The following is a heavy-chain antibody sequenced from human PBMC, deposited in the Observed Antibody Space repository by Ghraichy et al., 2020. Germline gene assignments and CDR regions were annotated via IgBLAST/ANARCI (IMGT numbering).Heavy chain of an antibody. CDR2: INHSGST. V-gene: IGHV4-34*01. Sequence: SQTLSLTCAVYGGSFSGYYWSWIRQPPGKGLEWIGEINHSGSTNYNPSLKSRVTISVDTSKNQFSLKLSSVTAADTAVYYCASSLKLEDDAFDIWGQGTMVTVSS. CDR1: GGSFSGYY. CDR3: ASSLKLEDDAFDI. J-gene: IGHJ3*02. D-gene: IGHD1-1*01.